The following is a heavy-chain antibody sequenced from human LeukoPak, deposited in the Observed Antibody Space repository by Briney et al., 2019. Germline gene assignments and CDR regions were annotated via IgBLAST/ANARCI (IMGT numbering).Heavy chain of an antibody. CDR1: GFTFSSYV. CDR3: AKPLDSSGYSFDY. Sequence: GGSLRLSCAASGFTFSSYVMSWVRQAPGKGLEWVSAISGSGGSTYYADSVKGRFTISRDNSKNTLYLQMNSLRAEDTAVYYCAKPLDSSGYSFDYWGPGTLVTVSS. D-gene: IGHD3-22*01. J-gene: IGHJ4*02. V-gene: IGHV3-23*01. CDR2: ISGSGGST.